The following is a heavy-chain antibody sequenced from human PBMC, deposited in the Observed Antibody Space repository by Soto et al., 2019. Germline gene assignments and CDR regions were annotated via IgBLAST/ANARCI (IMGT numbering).Heavy chain of an antibody. J-gene: IGHJ4*02. D-gene: IGHD6-19*01. CDR2: IRGSGVST. CDR3: AKERAVAGFDY. CDR1: GFTFSSYA. V-gene: IGHV3-23*01. Sequence: PGGSLRLSCAASGFTFSSYAMSWVRQVPGKGLEWVSAIRGSGVSTYYADSVKGRFTISRDNSKNTLYLQMNSLRAEDTAVYYGAKERAVAGFDYWGQGTLVTVSS.